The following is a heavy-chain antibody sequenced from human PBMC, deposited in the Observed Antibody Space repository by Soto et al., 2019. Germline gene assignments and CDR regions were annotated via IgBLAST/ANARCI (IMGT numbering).Heavy chain of an antibody. CDR2: ISYDGSNK. V-gene: IGHV3-30*18. CDR3: AKDPGQVDS. CDR1: GFTFNSYD. J-gene: IGHJ4*02. Sequence: GGSLRLSCAASGFTFNSYDMHWVRQAPGKGLEWVAVISYDGSNKYYADSVKGRFTISRDTSKNTLYLQMNSLRAEDTAVYYCAKDPGQVDSWGQGTLVTVSS.